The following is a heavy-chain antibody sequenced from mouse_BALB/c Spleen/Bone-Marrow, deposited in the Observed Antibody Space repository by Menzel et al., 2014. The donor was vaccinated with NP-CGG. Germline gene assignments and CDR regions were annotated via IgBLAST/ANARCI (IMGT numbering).Heavy chain of an antibody. CDR3: ARFTRDY. J-gene: IGHJ2*01. CDR1: GYAFTNYL. CDR2: INPGIGGT. V-gene: IGHV1-54*03. Sequence: QVHLKQSGDELVRPGTSVKVSCKASGYAFTNYLIEWFKQRPGQGLEWIGRINPGIGGTTYNAKFKGKATLTADKSSTTAYMQLSSLTSDDSAVYFCARFTRDYWGQGTTLTVSS.